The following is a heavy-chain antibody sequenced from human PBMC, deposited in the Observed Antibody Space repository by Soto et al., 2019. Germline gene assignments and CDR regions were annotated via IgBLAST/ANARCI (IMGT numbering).Heavy chain of an antibody. D-gene: IGHD6-13*01. Sequence: TSETLSLTCTVSGGSVSSGGYYWSWIRQHQRKGLEWIGYIYYSGRAYQNPSLQSRVTISLDTSKNQFSLRLNSVTASDTAVYYCARGSRNSSSYSGSSCDPWGQGTLVTVSS. CDR1: GGSVSSGGYY. J-gene: IGHJ5*02. V-gene: IGHV4-31*03. CDR2: IYYSGRA. CDR3: ARGSRNSSSYSGSSCDP.